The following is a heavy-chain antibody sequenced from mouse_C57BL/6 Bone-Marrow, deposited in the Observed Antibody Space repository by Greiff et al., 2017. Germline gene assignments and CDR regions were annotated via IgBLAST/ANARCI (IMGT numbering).Heavy chain of an antibody. D-gene: IGHD2-3*01. CDR1: GFTFSSYA. V-gene: IGHV5-4*03. CDR2: ISDGGSYT. J-gene: IGHJ2*01. CDR3: ARQAIYDGYYVVDY. Sequence: EVKLVESGGGLVKPGGSLKLSCAASGFTFSSYAMSWVRQTPEKRLEWVATISDGGSYTYYPDNVKGRFTISRDNAKNNLYLQMSHLKSEDTAMYYCARQAIYDGYYVVDYWGQGTTLTGSS.